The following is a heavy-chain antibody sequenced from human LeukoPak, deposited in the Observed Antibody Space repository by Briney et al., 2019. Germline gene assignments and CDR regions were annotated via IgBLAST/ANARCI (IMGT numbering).Heavy chain of an antibody. D-gene: IGHD2-15*01. CDR1: GFTFSSYS. CDR3: ARDLCSGGSCYSGGYGY. J-gene: IGHJ4*02. V-gene: IGHV3-21*01. Sequence: GGSLRLSCAASGFTFSSYSMNWVRQAPGKGREWVSSISSSSSYIYYADSVKGRFTISRDNAKNSLYLKMNSLRAEDTAVYYCARDLCSGGSCYSGGYGYWGQGTLVTVSS. CDR2: ISSSSSYI.